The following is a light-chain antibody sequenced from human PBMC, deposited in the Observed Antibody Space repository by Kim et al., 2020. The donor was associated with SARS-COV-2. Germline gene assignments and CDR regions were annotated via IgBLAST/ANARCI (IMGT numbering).Light chain of an antibody. Sequence: PGQSVTISCTATGGDLGGYDYVSWYQQYPGKAPKLILYEVTKRPSGVPGRFSGSKSGTTAFLTVSGLQSEDEADYYCSSYAGIRVFGGGTQLTVL. V-gene: IGLV2-8*01. J-gene: IGLJ3*02. CDR3: SSYAGIRV. CDR1: GGDLGGYDY. CDR2: EVT.